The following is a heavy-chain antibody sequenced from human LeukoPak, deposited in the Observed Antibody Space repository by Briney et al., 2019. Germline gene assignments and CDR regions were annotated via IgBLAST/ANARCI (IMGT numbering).Heavy chain of an antibody. CDR3: ARDRYGVRSGSCDY. V-gene: IGHV1-18*01. J-gene: IGHJ4*02. CDR2: ISAYTGNT. D-gene: IGHD1-26*01. Sequence: WASVKVSCKASGYTFTSYGISWVRQVPGQGLEWMGWISAYTGNTNYAQNLQGRVTMTTDTSTRTAYMDLRSLRSDDTAVYYCARDRYGVRSGSCDYWGQGTLVTVSS. CDR1: GYTFTSYG.